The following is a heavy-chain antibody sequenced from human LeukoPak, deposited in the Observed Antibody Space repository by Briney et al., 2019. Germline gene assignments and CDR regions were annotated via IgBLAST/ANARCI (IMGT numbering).Heavy chain of an antibody. CDR1: GGTFSSYA. V-gene: IGHV1-69*05. D-gene: IGHD5-12*01. CDR2: IIPIFGTT. CDR3: ARGARSGYDSPDDY. Sequence: SVKVSCKASGGTFSSYAISWVRQAPGQGLEWMGGIIPIFGTTNYAQKFQGRVTITTDESTSTAYMELSSLRSEDTAVYYCARGARSGYDSPDDYWGQGTLVTVSS. J-gene: IGHJ4*02.